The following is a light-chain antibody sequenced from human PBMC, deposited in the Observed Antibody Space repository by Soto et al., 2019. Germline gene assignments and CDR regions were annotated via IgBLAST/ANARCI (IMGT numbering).Light chain of an antibody. CDR1: SSDVGGYNY. CDR2: DVS. J-gene: IGLJ1*01. Sequence: SVLTQPASVSGSPGQSITISCTGASSDVGGYNYVSWYQHHPGKAPKLLIYDVSNRPSGVSNRFSGSKSDNTASLTISGLQPEDEADYYCSSYTTSNTRQIAFGTGTKVTVL. CDR3: SSYTTSNTRQIA. V-gene: IGLV2-14*03.